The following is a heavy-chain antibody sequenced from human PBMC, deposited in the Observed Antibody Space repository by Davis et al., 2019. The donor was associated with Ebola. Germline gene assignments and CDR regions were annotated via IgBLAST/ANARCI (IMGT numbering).Heavy chain of an antibody. V-gene: IGHV2-70*01. CDR1: GFSLSTRGVG. Sequence: SGPTLVKPTQTLTLTCTFSGFSLSTRGVGVGWIRQPPGKALEWLALIDWDDDKYYSTSLKTRLTISKDTSKNQVVLTMTNMDPVDTATYYCARSRYSSSSGLYGMDVWGQGTTVTVSS. J-gene: IGHJ6*02. CDR3: ARSRYSSSSGLYGMDV. D-gene: IGHD6-13*01. CDR2: IDWDDDK.